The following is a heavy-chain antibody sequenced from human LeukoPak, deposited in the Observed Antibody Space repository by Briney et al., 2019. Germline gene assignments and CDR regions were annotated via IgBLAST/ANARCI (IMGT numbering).Heavy chain of an antibody. V-gene: IGHV4-39*01. CDR3: VRQGGYSYGH. CDR2: IYYSGST. Sequence: PSETLSLTCTVSGGSISGSSYFWGWIRQPPGKGLEWIGNIYYSGSTYYNPSLKSRVTISVDTSKNQFSLKLSSVTAADTAVYYCVRQGGYSYGHWGQGTLVTVSS. D-gene: IGHD5-18*01. J-gene: IGHJ4*02. CDR1: GGSISGSSYF.